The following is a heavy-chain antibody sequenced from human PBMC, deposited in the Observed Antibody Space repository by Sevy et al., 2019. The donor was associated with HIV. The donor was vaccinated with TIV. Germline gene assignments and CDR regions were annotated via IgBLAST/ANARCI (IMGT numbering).Heavy chain of an antibody. J-gene: IGHJ4*02. V-gene: IGHV3-7*01. CDR2: IRQEVNEL. CDR3: ARRYFDL. CDR1: GFTFDDYW. Sequence: GGSLRLSCAASGFTFDDYWMQWVRQAPGQGMEWVANIRQEVNELYYAASVKGRSTITTDNAQESLFLQMTNLRVEDTAIYYCARRYFDLWGQGTLVTVSS.